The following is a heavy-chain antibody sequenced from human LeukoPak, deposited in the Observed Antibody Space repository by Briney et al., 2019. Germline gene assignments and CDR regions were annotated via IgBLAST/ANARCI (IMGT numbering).Heavy chain of an antibody. CDR1: GYRFTTYG. CDR2: ISVYNGNT. CDR3: ARDMIAARPGWFDP. V-gene: IGHV1-18*01. J-gene: IGHJ5*02. D-gene: IGHD6-6*01. Sequence: ASVKVSCKASGYRFTTYGISWVRQAPGLGLEWMGWISVYNGNTNCAQNLQGRVTMTTDTSTSTAYMELRSLRYDDTAVYYCARDMIAARPGWFDPWGQGTLVTVSS.